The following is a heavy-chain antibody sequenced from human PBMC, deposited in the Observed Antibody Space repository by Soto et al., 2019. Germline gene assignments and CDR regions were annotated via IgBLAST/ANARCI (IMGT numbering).Heavy chain of an antibody. Sequence: SETLSLTCTVCGGSVSSSFFYWSWVRQPPGQRLEWIGYIYYTGTTNYNPSLASRVAMSVDTSKKQFTLNLRSLTAADTARYYCAGLTTSSCWSLFVYWGQGMLDTVSS. CDR1: GGSVSSSFFY. J-gene: IGHJ4*02. CDR2: IYYTGTT. D-gene: IGHD2-15*01. V-gene: IGHV4-61*01. CDR3: AGLTTSSCWSLFVY.